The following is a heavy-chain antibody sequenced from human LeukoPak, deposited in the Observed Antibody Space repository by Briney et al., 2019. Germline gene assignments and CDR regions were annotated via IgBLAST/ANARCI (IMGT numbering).Heavy chain of an antibody. D-gene: IGHD2-15*01. Sequence: ASVKVSCKASGYTFTGYYMHWVGQAPGQGLEWMGWINPNSGGTNYAQKFQGRVTMTRDTSISTAYMELSRLRSDDTAVYYCARDDGGPDCSGGSCYYYGMDVWGQGTTVTVSS. CDR1: GYTFTGYY. CDR2: INPNSGGT. V-gene: IGHV1-2*02. CDR3: ARDDGGPDCSGGSCYYYGMDV. J-gene: IGHJ6*02.